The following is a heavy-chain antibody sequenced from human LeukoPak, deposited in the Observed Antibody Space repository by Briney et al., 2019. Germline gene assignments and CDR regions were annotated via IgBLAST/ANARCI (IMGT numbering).Heavy chain of an antibody. D-gene: IGHD2-21*02. V-gene: IGHV3-74*01. CDR2: INADGSLT. CDR3: ASELAHCVGDCLKN. J-gene: IGHJ4*02. Sequence: PGGSLRLSCAASGFTFSSYYLHWVRQAPGKGLVWVSRINADGSLTNYADSVKGRFTIFRDNAKNTLYLQMNSLRAEDTAVHYCASELAHCVGDCLKNWGQGTLVTVSS. CDR1: GFTFSSYY.